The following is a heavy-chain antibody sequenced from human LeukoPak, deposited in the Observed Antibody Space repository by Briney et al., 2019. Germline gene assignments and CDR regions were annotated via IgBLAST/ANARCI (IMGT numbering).Heavy chain of an antibody. Sequence: GGSLRLSCAASGFTFSTYAMTWVRQAPGKGLEWVSVISYSGNNIDYADSVKGRFTISRDNSKNTLYLQMNSLRAEDTAVYYCARDMGELDAFDIWGQGTMVTVSS. V-gene: IGHV3-23*01. D-gene: IGHD3-16*01. J-gene: IGHJ3*02. CDR3: ARDMGELDAFDI. CDR2: ISYSGNNI. CDR1: GFTFSTYA.